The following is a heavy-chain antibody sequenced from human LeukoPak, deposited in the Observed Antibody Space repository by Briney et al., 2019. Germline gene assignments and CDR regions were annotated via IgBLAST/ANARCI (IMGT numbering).Heavy chain of an antibody. CDR3: ARSEATGTVDS. V-gene: IGHV3-7*03. CDR2: INQDGSAK. CDR1: GFTFSIYW. J-gene: IGHJ4*02. Sequence: GGSLRLSCAASGFTFSIYWMSWVRRAPGKGLEWVANINQDGSAKYYVDSVEGRFTISRDNARNSLYLQMNNLRVEDTAVYYCARSEATGTVDSWGQGALVTVPS. D-gene: IGHD1-14*01.